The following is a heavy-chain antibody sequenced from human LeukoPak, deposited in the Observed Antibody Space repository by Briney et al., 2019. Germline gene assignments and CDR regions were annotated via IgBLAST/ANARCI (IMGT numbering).Heavy chain of an antibody. CDR2: INDSGSP. J-gene: IGHJ6*03. CDR1: GFTFSSYA. V-gene: IGHV4-34*01. D-gene: IGHD3-10*01. Sequence: GSLRLSCAASGFTFSSYAMYWVRQAPGKGLEWIGEINDSGSPNYNPSLKSRVTISENKSLNQFSLRLSSVTAADTAVYFCARGATRRSFGEDYYYYMDVWGKGTTVTVSS. CDR3: ARGATRRSFGEDYYYYMDV.